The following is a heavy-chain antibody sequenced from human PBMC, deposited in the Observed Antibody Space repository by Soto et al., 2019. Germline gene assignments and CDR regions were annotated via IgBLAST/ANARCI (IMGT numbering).Heavy chain of an antibody. CDR2: INAGNGNT. D-gene: IGHD1-26*01. V-gene: IGHV1-3*01. J-gene: IGHJ6*03. CDR3: ARDHREAKDHDYYYMDV. Sequence: ASVKGSCKASGYTFTSYAMHWVRQAPGQRLEWMGWINAGNGNTKYSQKFQGRVTITRDTSASTAYMELSSLRSEDTAVYYCARDHREAKDHDYYYMDVWGKGTTVTVSS. CDR1: GYTFTSYA.